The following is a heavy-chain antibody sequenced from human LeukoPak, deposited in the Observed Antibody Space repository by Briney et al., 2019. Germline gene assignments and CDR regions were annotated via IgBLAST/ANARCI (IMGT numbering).Heavy chain of an antibody. CDR3: ARVGTRAHYYQYLDL. CDR2: ITYTGNT. Sequence: SETLSLTCSVSGGFFNNHFWTWIRQPPGKGLEWIGYITYTGNTNYNPSHKSRVSISLATSQNQFSLRLSSVTVADTALYFCARVGTRAHYYQYLDLWGKGTTVTVSS. J-gene: IGHJ6*03. CDR1: GGFFNNHF. D-gene: IGHD1-26*01. V-gene: IGHV4-59*11.